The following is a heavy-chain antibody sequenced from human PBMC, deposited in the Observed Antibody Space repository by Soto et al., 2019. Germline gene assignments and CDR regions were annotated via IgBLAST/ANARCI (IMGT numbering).Heavy chain of an antibody. D-gene: IGHD6-13*01. CDR1: GYTCTSYG. J-gene: IGHJ4*02. CDR3: ARNSIAEAGMGLVDY. Sequence: QVQLVQSGAEVKKPGASVKVSCKASGYTCTSYGLSWVRQAPGQGLEWMGWISDYNGNTNYAQKQQRIVTMTTDTSTSTAHMELRSLRSDETAVYYGARNSIAEAGMGLVDYWGQETLVTVSS. V-gene: IGHV1-18*01. CDR2: ISDYNGNT.